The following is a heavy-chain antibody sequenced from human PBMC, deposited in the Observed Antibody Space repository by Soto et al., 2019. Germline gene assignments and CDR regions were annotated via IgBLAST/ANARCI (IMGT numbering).Heavy chain of an antibody. CDR1: GGSLSTNP. V-gene: IGHV1-69*06. CDR3: ASRHSGGFFRFFDS. D-gene: IGHD2-15*01. J-gene: IGHJ4*02. CDR2: TGSGTGPG. Sequence: QVQLVQSGTEVKKPGSSVKVSCKASGGSLSTNPISWVRQAPGQGLEWMGGTGSGTGPGNHAQKFQGRLTVTADKSTCTVFMELTNLSSEDTAVYYCASRHSGGFFRFFDSWGQGTLVTVSS.